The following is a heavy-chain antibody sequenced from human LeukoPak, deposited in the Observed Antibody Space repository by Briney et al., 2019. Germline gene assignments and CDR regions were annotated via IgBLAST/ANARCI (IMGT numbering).Heavy chain of an antibody. D-gene: IGHD6-13*01. Sequence: PSETLSLTCTVSGGSISGGRYYLAWIRQPPGKGLEWIASISYNGIPYYNPSLKSRVTISVDTSKNQFSLKLSSVTAADTAVYYCARQGFYGAAGTLGRTSAKRWAMDVWGQGTTVTVSS. CDR1: GGSISGGRYY. CDR3: ARQGFYGAAGTLGRTSAKRWAMDV. V-gene: IGHV4-39*01. J-gene: IGHJ6*02. CDR2: ISYNGIP.